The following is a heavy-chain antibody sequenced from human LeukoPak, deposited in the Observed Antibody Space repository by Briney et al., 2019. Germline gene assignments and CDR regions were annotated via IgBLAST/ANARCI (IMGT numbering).Heavy chain of an antibody. CDR2: INANSGAT. CDR3: ARDRTTADFDY. D-gene: IGHD2/OR15-2a*01. V-gene: IGHV1-2*02. Sequence: ASVKVSCKASGYTFTSYDINSVRQAPGQGREWVGWINANSGATKFAQKFQDRVIMTRDMPMITVYMDLSNLRSDDTAVYFCARDRTTADFDYWGQGTLVTVSS. CDR1: GYTFTSYD. J-gene: IGHJ4*02.